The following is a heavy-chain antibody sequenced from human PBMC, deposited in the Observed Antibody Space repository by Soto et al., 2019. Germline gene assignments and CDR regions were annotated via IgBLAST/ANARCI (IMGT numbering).Heavy chain of an antibody. CDR2: INAGSGNT. CDR1: GYTFTSYA. Sequence: ASVKVSCKASGYTFTSYAMHWVRQAPGQRLEWMAWINAGSGNTNYSQKFQGRVTITRDTSTSTVYMELSSLRSEDTAVYYCARRGACISTSCSLDYWGQGTLVTVSS. D-gene: IGHD2-2*01. CDR3: ARRGACISTSCSLDY. J-gene: IGHJ4*02. V-gene: IGHV1-3*01.